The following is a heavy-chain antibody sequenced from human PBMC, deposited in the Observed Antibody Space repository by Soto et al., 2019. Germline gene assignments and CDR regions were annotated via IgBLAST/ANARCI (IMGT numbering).Heavy chain of an antibody. D-gene: IGHD2-2*02. V-gene: IGHV1-46*01. CDR3: AREEGGYCSSTSCYSPRYYYYYGMDV. Sequence: GASVKVSCKASGYTFTSYYMHGVRQAPGQGLEWMGIINPSGGSTSYAQKFQGRVTMTRDTSTSTVYMELSSLRSEDTAVYYCAREEGGYCSSTSCYSPRYYYYYGMDVWGQGTTVTVSS. J-gene: IGHJ6*02. CDR1: GYTFTSYY. CDR2: INPSGGST.